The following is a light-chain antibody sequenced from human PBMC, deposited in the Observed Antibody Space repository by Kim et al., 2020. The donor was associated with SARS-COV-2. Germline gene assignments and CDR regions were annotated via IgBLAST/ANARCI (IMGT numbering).Light chain of an antibody. CDR1: QDINSY. J-gene: IGKJ1*01. CDR2: AAS. CDR3: QQDYNYPRT. Sequence: AIQMTQSPSSLSASVGDRVTITCRTSQDINSYLAWYQQKPGKAPKLLIYAASSLHSGVPSRFSGSGSDTDFTLTISSLQPEDFATYYCQQDYNYPRTFGHGTKVDIK. V-gene: IGKV1-6*01.